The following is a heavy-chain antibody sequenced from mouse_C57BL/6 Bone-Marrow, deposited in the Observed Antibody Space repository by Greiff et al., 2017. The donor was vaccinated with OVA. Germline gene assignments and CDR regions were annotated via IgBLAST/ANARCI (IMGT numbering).Heavy chain of an antibody. CDR2: ISDGGSYT. CDR1: GFTFSSYA. Sequence: EVKVVESGGGLVKPGGSLKLSCAASGFTFSSYAMSWVRQTPEKRLEWVATISDGGSYTYYPDNVKGRFTISRDNAKNNLYLQMSHLKSEDTAMYYCASRCYFDYWGQGTTLTVSS. CDR3: ASRCYFDY. V-gene: IGHV5-4*03. J-gene: IGHJ2*01.